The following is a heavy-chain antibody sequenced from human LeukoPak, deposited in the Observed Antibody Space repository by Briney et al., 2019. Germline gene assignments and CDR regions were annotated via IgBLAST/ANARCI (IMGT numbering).Heavy chain of an antibody. CDR2: INPSGGST. Sequence: GASVKVSCKASGYTFTSYYMHWVRQAPGQGLEWMGIINPSGGSTSYAQKFQGRVTMTRDMSTSTVYMELSSLRSEDTAVYYCARVGPSGYSYGWIRGYFDPWGQGTLVTVSS. D-gene: IGHD5-18*01. CDR1: GYTFTSYY. CDR3: ARVGPSGYSYGWIRGYFDP. J-gene: IGHJ5*02. V-gene: IGHV1-46*01.